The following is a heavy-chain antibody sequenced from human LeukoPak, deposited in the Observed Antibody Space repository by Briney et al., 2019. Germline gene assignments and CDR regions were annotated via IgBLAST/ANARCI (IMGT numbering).Heavy chain of an antibody. CDR3: AKDAYSTSWQYNWFDS. Sequence: GGSLRLSCAASGFTFGDYAMHWVRQAPGKGLEWVSGISWNSGSIGYADSVKGRFTISRDNAKNSLYLQMNSLRAEDTALYYCAKDAYSTSWQYNWFDSWGQGTLVTVSS. CDR1: GFTFGDYA. CDR2: ISWNSGSI. V-gene: IGHV3-9*01. J-gene: IGHJ5*01. D-gene: IGHD6-13*01.